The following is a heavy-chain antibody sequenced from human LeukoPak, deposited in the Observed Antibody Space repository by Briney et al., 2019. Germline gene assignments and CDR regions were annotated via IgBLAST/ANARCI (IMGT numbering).Heavy chain of an antibody. D-gene: IGHD3/OR15-3a*01. J-gene: IGHJ6*03. Sequence: PGGSLRLSCAASGFTFSGYYMSWIRQAPGKGLEWVSYIISSGSTIYYADAVTGRVTISSDNAKKSLYLKMNSLRAEDTALYYCARDPSFWTTHRYYMDVWGKGTTVTVSS. CDR3: ARDPSFWTTHRYYMDV. CDR2: IISSGSTI. V-gene: IGHV3-11*04. CDR1: GFTFSGYY.